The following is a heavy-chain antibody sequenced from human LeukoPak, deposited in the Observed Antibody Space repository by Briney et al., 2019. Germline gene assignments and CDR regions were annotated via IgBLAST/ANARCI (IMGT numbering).Heavy chain of an antibody. CDR1: GGSISSYY. Sequence: SETLSLTCTVSGGSISSYYWSWIRQPPGKGLEWIGSIYYSGSTYYNPSLKSRVTISVDTSKNQFSLKLSSVTAADTAVYYCARHDPFMVRGFNWFDPWGQGTLVTVSS. V-gene: IGHV4-39*01. CDR3: ARHDPFMVRGFNWFDP. J-gene: IGHJ5*02. D-gene: IGHD3-10*01. CDR2: IYYSGST.